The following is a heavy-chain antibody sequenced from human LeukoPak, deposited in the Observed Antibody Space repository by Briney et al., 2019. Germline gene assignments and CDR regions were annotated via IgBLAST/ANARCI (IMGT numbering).Heavy chain of an antibody. CDR1: GGSVSSGSYY. J-gene: IGHJ5*02. D-gene: IGHD7-27*01. V-gene: IGHV4-39*01. Sequence: SETLSLTCTVSGGSVSSGSYYWGWIRQPPGKGLEWIGSIYYSGSTYYNPSLKSRVTISVDTSKNQFSLKLSAVTATDTAVYYCARPLGIERYTWFDPWGQGTLITVSS. CDR3: ARPLGIERYTWFDP. CDR2: IYYSGST.